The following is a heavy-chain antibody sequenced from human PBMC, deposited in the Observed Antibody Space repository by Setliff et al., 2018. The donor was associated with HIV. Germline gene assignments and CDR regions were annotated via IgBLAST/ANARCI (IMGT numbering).Heavy chain of an antibody. Sequence: KPSETLSLTCAVSGYSISSGYYWGWIRQPPGKGLEWIGSIYHSGSTYYNPSLKSRVTISLDTSKNQFSLKLSSVTAADTAVYYCARDIHAAGTGWFDPWGQGTLVTVSS. D-gene: IGHD6-13*01. CDR2: IYHSGST. V-gene: IGHV4-38-2*02. J-gene: IGHJ5*02. CDR1: GYSISSGYY. CDR3: ARDIHAAGTGWFDP.